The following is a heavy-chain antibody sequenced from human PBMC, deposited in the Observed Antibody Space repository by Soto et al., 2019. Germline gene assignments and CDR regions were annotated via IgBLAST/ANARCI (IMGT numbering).Heavy chain of an antibody. CDR1: GFTLSGFD. Sequence: GGSLRLSCAASGFTLSGFDVHWVRQAAGEGLEWVARIKTKVESYATEYAASVKGRFSISRDDSKNTAYLEMNSLKTEDSVLFYCTRRHCSGGGCYSDFDFWGQGSLVTVS. V-gene: IGHV3-73*01. CDR2: IKTKVESYAT. D-gene: IGHD2-15*01. J-gene: IGHJ4*02. CDR3: TRRHCSGGGCYSDFDF.